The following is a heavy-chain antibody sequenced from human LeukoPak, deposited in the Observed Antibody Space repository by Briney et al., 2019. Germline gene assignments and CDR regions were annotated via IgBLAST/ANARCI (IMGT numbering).Heavy chain of an antibody. CDR2: IYYTGST. CDR1: GGSISSYY. Sequence: PSETLSLTCTVSGGSISSYYWSRIRQPPGEGLEWIGYIYYTGSTNYNPSLKSRVTISVDTSKNQFSLKLSSVTAADTAVYYCARDPFYYDSSGPGFYYFGMDVWGQGTTVTVSS. J-gene: IGHJ6*02. CDR3: ARDPFYYDSSGPGFYYFGMDV. V-gene: IGHV4-59*01. D-gene: IGHD3-22*01.